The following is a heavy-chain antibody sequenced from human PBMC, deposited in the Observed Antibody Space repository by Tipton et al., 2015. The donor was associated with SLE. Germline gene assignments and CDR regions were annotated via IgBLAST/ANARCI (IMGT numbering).Heavy chain of an antibody. CDR3: ARGWGSWPYYFDY. D-gene: IGHD6-13*01. Sequence: TLSLTCTVSGGSISSYYWSWIRRPPGKGLEWIGYIYYSGSTNYNPSLKSRVTISVDTSKNQFSLKLSSVTAADTAVYYCARGWGSWPYYFDYWRQGTLVTVSS. V-gene: IGHV4-59*07. CDR1: GGSISSYY. CDR2: IYYSGST. J-gene: IGHJ4*02.